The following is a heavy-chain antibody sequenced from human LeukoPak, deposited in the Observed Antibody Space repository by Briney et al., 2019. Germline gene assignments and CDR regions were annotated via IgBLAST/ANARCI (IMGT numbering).Heavy chain of an antibody. Sequence: ASMKVSCKASGYTFAAYFLHWVRQAPGQGLEWMGWINPSSGATNFAQKFQGRVTMTRDTSISTAYMELTRLRSDDTAVYYCARDGSGWDYYYYYMDVWGEGTTVTVSS. J-gene: IGHJ6*03. V-gene: IGHV1-2*02. CDR2: INPSSGAT. CDR3: ARDGSGWDYYYYYMDV. CDR1: GYTFAAYF. D-gene: IGHD6-19*01.